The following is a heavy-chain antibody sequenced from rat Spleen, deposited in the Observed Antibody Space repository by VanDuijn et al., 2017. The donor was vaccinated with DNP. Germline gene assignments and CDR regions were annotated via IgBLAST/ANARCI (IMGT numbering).Heavy chain of an antibody. J-gene: IGHJ2*01. CDR2: INQDSSTI. CDR3: AKGPNYGGWSDYFDY. D-gene: IGHD1-11*01. V-gene: IGHV4-2*01. CDR1: GFNFNDYW. Sequence: EVKLVESGGGLVQPGRSLKLSCAASGFNFNDYWMGWVRQAPGKGLEWIGEINQDSSTIKYTPSLKDKFSISRDNAQNTLYLQMSKLGSEDTAIYYCAKGPNYGGWSDYFDYWGQGVMVTVSS.